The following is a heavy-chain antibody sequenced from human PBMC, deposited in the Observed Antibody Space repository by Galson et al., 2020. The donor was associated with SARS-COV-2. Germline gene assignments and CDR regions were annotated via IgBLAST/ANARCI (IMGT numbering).Heavy chain of an antibody. CDR2: ISHSGGT. CDR3: ARLHYGEYAPGTFDI. Sequence: SETLSLTCAVSGTSISGGSYSWNWIRQPPGKGLEWIGYISHSGGTYYNPSLKSRVTISGDRSKNQFSLRLSSVTAADAAVYFCARLHYGEYAPGTFDIWGPVTRVTVAS. CDR1: GTSISGGSYS. V-gene: IGHV4-30-2*01. J-gene: IGHJ3*02. D-gene: IGHD4-17*01.